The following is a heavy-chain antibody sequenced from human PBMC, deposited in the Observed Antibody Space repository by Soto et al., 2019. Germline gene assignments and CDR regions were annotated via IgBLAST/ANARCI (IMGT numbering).Heavy chain of an antibody. Sequence: QVQLVESGGGVVQPGRSLRLSCAASGFTFSSYAMHWVRQAPGKGLEWVAVISYDGSNKYYADSVKGRFTISRDNSKNALYLQMNSLRAEDTAVYYCARDGGLGYWGQGTLVTASS. J-gene: IGHJ4*02. D-gene: IGHD2-15*01. V-gene: IGHV3-30-3*01. CDR2: ISYDGSNK. CDR1: GFTFSSYA. CDR3: ARDGGLGY.